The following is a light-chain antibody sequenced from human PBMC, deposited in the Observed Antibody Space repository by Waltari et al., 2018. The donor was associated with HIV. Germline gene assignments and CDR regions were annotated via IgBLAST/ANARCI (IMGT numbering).Light chain of an antibody. CDR3: QSYDTRNSHWV. J-gene: IGLJ3*02. Sequence: FILTQPHSVSGSPGKTVNISCTRSSGSIASNYVQWFQQRPGSAPINVIYQNIQISYGVADRFSGSIGRSSHSASRTTSVLNTEDEADFSLQSYDTRNSHWVFGGGTKLTVL. V-gene: IGLV6-57*03. CDR2: QNI. CDR1: SGSIASNY.